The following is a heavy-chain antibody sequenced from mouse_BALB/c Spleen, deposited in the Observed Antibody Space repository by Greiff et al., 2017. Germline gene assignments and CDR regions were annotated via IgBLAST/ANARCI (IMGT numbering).Heavy chain of an antibody. J-gene: IGHJ2*01. CDR3: NGDDY. V-gene: IGHV1-80*01. CDR1: GYAFSSYW. CDR2: IYPGDGDT. Sequence: QVHVKQSGAELVRPGSSVKISCKASGYAFSSYWMNWVKQRPGQGLEWIGQIYPGDGDTNYNGKFKGKATLTADKSSSTAYMQLSSLTSEDTAVYYCNGDDYWGQGTTLTVSS.